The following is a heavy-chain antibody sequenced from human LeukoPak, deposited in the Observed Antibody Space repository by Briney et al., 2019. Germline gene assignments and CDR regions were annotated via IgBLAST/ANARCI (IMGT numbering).Heavy chain of an antibody. CDR1: GFTFSNFW. D-gene: IGHD1-26*01. V-gene: IGHV3-7*01. CDR2: IKQDGSER. J-gene: IGHJ4*02. Sequence: PGGSLRLSCAASGFTFSNFWMDWVRQAPGKGLEWVANIKQDGSERYYVDSVKGRFTISRDNAKNSLYLQMNSLRAEDTAVYYCASSGSYRFDYWGQGTLVTVSS. CDR3: ASSGSYRFDY.